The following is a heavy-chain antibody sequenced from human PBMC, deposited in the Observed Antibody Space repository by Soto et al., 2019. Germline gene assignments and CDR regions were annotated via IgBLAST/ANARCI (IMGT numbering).Heavy chain of an antibody. Sequence: TCTVSGGSTSSGDYYWSWIRQPPGKGLEWIGYIYYSGSTYYNPSLKSRVTISVDTSKNQFSLKLSSVTAADTAVYYCARLVVVTAGPNHYYYGMDVWGQGTTVTVSS. V-gene: IGHV4-30-4*01. CDR1: GGSTSSGDYY. J-gene: IGHJ6*02. D-gene: IGHD2-21*02. CDR3: ARLVVVTAGPNHYYYGMDV. CDR2: IYYSGST.